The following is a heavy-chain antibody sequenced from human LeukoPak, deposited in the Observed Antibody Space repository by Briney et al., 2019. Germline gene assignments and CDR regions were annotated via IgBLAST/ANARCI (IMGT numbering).Heavy chain of an antibody. D-gene: IGHD3-22*01. Sequence: PGRSLRLSCAASGFTFSSYGMHWVRQAPGKGLEWVAVISYDGSNKYYADSVKGRFTISRDNSKNTLYLQMNSLRAEDTAVYYCARDLLSYDSSGSDAFDIWGQGTMVTVSS. V-gene: IGHV3-30*03. J-gene: IGHJ3*02. CDR3: ARDLLSYDSSGSDAFDI. CDR1: GFTFSSYG. CDR2: ISYDGSNK.